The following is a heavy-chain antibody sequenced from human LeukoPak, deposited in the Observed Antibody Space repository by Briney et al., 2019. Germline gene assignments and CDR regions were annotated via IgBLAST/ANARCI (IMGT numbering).Heavy chain of an antibody. CDR2: INHSGST. Sequence: SETLSLTCAVYGGSFSGYYWSWIRQPPGKGLEWIGEINHSGSTNYNPSLKSRVAISVDTSKNQFSLKLSSVTAADTAVYYCARGQTSEVLLWFGELLRHYFDYWGQGTLVTVSS. V-gene: IGHV4-34*01. CDR3: ARGQTSEVLLWFGELLRHYFDY. D-gene: IGHD3-10*01. J-gene: IGHJ4*02. CDR1: GGSFSGYY.